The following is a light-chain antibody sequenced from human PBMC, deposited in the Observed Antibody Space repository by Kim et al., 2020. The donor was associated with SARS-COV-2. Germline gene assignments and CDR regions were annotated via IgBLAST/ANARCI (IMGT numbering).Light chain of an antibody. J-gene: IGLJ2*01. CDR2: STS. V-gene: IGLV7-43*01. CDR1: TGAVTRGYY. CDR3: LLYYGGAQV. Sequence: PGGTVTLPCASSTGAVTRGYYPNWFQQKPGQAPRALIYSTSDNHSWTPARFSGSLLGGKAALTLSGVQPEDEAEYYCLLYYGGAQVFGGGTQLTVL.